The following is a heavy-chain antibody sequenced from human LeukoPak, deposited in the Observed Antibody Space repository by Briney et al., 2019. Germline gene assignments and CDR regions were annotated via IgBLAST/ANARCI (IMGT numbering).Heavy chain of an antibody. Sequence: GKSLRLSCAASGFNFRDYAMHWVRQAPGKGPEWLAVIWYDGSNKYYGHSVKGRFAISRDNSKNTLFLQMSSLRAEDTAVYYCATDRSGSWTVDYWGQGTLVTVSS. CDR2: IWYDGSNK. CDR1: GFNFRDYA. D-gene: IGHD6-13*01. CDR3: ATDRSGSWTVDY. J-gene: IGHJ4*02. V-gene: IGHV3-30*09.